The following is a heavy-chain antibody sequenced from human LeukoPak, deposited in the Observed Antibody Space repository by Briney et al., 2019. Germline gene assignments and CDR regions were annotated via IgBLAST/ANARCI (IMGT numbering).Heavy chain of an antibody. CDR3: AKNRGPLDI. CDR1: GFTFSDFA. Sequence: GGSLRLSCAASGFTFSDFAMTWVRQATGKGLEWVSSTDAAGTYYADSVKGRFTISRDNSKNTVYLQLNSLRVDDTAVYYCAKNRGPLDIRGQGTMVIVSS. CDR2: TDAAGT. D-gene: IGHD3-10*01. J-gene: IGHJ3*02. V-gene: IGHV3-23*01.